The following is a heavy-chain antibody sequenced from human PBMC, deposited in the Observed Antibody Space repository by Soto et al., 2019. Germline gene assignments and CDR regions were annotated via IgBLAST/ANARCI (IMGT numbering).Heavy chain of an antibody. CDR3: AAGGGLPRYY. CDR1: GGSISSGGYS. Sequence: QLQLQESGSGLVKPSQTLSLTCAVSGGSISSGGYSWSWIRQPPGKGLEWIGYIYHSGSTYYNPSLTRRGTISVDRSKYQFALKLGSVTAADTAVYYCAAGGGLPRYYWGQGTLVTVSS. CDR2: IYHSGST. V-gene: IGHV4-30-2*01. J-gene: IGHJ4*02. D-gene: IGHD5-12*01.